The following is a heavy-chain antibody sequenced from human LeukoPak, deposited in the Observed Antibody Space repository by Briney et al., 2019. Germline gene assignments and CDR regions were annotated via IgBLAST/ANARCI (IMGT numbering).Heavy chain of an antibody. CDR2: IKEDGSEK. J-gene: IGHJ3*02. CDR1: GFIFSTYS. Sequence: GGSLRLSCAASGFIFSTYSMNWVRQAPGKGLEWVANIKEDGSEKYYVDSVKGRFTISRDNAKNSLYLHMNSLTAEDTAMYYCARDWVAGVPFDAFDIWGQGTMVSVSS. V-gene: IGHV3-7*03. D-gene: IGHD3-10*01. CDR3: ARDWVAGVPFDAFDI.